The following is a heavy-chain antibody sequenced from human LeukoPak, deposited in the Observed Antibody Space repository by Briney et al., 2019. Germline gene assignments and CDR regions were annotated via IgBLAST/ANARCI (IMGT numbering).Heavy chain of an antibody. CDR3: AKDMGLQRYYFDY. D-gene: IGHD5-24*01. CDR2: IGASGGST. J-gene: IGHJ4*02. V-gene: IGHV3-23*01. CDR1: GFTFSSYA. Sequence: GGSLRLSCATSGFTFSSYATSWVRQAPGKGLEWVSGIGASGGSTYYADSVKGRFTISRDNSKNTLYLQMNSLRAEDTAVYYCAKDMGLQRYYFDYWGQGTLVTVSS.